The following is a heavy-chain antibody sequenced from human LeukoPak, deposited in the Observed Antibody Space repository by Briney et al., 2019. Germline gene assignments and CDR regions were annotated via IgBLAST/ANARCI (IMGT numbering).Heavy chain of an antibody. CDR2: IYHSGST. Sequence: KPSETLPLTCTVSGYSISSGYYWGWIRQPPGKGLEWIGSIYHSGSTYYNPSLKSRVTISVDTSKNQFSLKLSSVTAADTAVYYCARGLYYDFWSGYYKLLGFDIWGQGTMVTVSS. V-gene: IGHV4-38-2*02. D-gene: IGHD3-3*01. CDR3: ARGLYYDFWSGYYKLLGFDI. CDR1: GYSISSGYY. J-gene: IGHJ3*02.